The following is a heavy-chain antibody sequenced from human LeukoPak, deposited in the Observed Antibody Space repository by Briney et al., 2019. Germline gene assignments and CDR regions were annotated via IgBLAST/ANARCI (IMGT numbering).Heavy chain of an antibody. CDR2: ISSSGSTI. D-gene: IGHD5-24*01. V-gene: IGHV3-48*03. Sequence: GGSLRLSCAASGFTFSSYEMNWVRQAPGKGLEWVSYISSSGSTIYYADSVKGRFTISRDNSKNTLYLQMNSLRAEDTAVYYCATRDGYNFYYFDYWGQGTPVTVSS. CDR3: ATRDGYNFYYFDY. J-gene: IGHJ4*02. CDR1: GFTFSSYE.